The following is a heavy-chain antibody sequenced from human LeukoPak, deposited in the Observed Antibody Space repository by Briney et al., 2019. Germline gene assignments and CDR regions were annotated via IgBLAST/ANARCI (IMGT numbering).Heavy chain of an antibody. J-gene: IGHJ5*02. V-gene: IGHV4-34*01. D-gene: IGHD1-26*01. CDR1: GGSFSGYY. Sequence: SETLSLTCAVCGGSFSGYYWSWIRQPPGRGLEWIGEINHSGSTNYNPSLKSRVTISVDTSKNQFSLKLSSVTAADTAVYYCARVVVGARGWFDPWGQGTLVTVSS. CDR2: INHSGST. CDR3: ARVVVGARGWFDP.